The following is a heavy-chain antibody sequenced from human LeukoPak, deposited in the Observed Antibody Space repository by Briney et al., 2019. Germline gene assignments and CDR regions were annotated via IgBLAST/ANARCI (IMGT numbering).Heavy chain of an antibody. CDR1: GFTFSSYW. CDR3: ARVSGYYDILTDNYYFDY. Sequence: GGSLRLSCAASGFTFSSYWMSWVRQAPGKGLEWVANIKQDGSEKYYVDSVKGRFTISRDNSKNPLYLQMNSLRAEDTAVYYCARVSGYYDILTDNYYFDYWGQGTLVTVSS. V-gene: IGHV3-7*03. J-gene: IGHJ4*02. D-gene: IGHD3-9*01. CDR2: IKQDGSEK.